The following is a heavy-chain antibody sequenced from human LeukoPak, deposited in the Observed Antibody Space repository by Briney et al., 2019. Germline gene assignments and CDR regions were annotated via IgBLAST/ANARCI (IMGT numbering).Heavy chain of an antibody. J-gene: IGHJ6*04. V-gene: IGHV3-66*01. CDR2: IYSGGST. CDR1: GFTFSSYA. D-gene: IGHD6-6*01. Sequence: GGSLRLSCAASGFTFSSYAMSWVRQAPGKGLEWVSGIYSGGSTYYADSVKGRFTISRDNPKNTLYLQLNSLRAEDTALYYCARGIAARPGDYYYYYGMDVWGKGTTVTVSS. CDR3: ARGIAARPGDYYYYYGMDV.